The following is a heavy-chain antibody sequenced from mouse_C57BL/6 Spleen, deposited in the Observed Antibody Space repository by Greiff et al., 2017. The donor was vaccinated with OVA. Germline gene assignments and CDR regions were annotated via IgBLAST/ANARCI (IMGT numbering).Heavy chain of an antibody. D-gene: IGHD2-3*01. J-gene: IGHJ2*01. Sequence: VQLQQSGPELVKPGASVKISCKASGYAFSSSWMNWVKQRPGKGLEWIGRIYPGDGDTNYNGKFKGKATLTADKSSSTAYMQLSSLTSEDSAVYFCASSGYYDFDYWGQGTTLTVSS. CDR2: IYPGDGDT. CDR1: GYAFSSSW. V-gene: IGHV1-82*01. CDR3: ASSGYYDFDY.